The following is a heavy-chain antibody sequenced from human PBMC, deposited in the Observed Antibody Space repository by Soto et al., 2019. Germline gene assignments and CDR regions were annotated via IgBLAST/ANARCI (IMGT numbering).Heavy chain of an antibody. CDR3: ATQWLVRYDYYYGMDV. D-gene: IGHD6-19*01. CDR1: GFTFSSYG. CDR2: IWYDGSNK. J-gene: IGHJ6*02. Sequence: QVQLVESGGGVVQPGRSLRLSCAASGFTFSSYGMHWVRQAPGKGLEWVAVIWYDGSNKYYADSVKGRFTISRDNSENTLYLQMNSLRAEDTAVYYCATQWLVRYDYYYGMDVWGQGTTVTVSS. V-gene: IGHV3-33*01.